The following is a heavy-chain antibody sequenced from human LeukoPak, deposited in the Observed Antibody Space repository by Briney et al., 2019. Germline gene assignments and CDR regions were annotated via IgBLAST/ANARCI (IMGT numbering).Heavy chain of an antibody. CDR3: ARESLGRWNYYYMDV. D-gene: IGHD5-24*01. V-gene: IGHV3-64*01. CDR1: GFTFISYV. CDR2: ISSNGGST. J-gene: IGHJ6*03. Sequence: GGSLRLSCAASGFTFISYVIHWVRQAPGKGLEYVSGISSNGGSTYYANSVKGRFTISRDNSKNTLYLRMGSLRAEDVAVYYCARESLGRWNYYYMDVWGKGTTVTVSS.